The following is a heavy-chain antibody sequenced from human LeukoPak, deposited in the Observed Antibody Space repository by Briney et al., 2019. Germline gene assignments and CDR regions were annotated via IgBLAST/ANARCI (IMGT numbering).Heavy chain of an antibody. Sequence: PSETLSLTCTVSGGSISNYYWSWIRQPAGKGLEWIGRVYTSASTNYNPSLKSRVTLSVDASKNQFSLRLSSLTAADTAVYYCARGRYCSATICSGGDAFGIWGQGTVVTVSS. CDR2: VYTSAST. CDR3: ARGRYCSATICSGGDAFGI. V-gene: IGHV4-4*07. J-gene: IGHJ3*02. D-gene: IGHD5-24*01. CDR1: GGSISNYY.